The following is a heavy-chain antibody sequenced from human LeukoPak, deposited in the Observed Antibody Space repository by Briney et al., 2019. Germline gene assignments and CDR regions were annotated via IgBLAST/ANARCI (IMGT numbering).Heavy chain of an antibody. CDR2: IKQDGSEK. D-gene: IGHD3-3*01. J-gene: IGHJ4*02. Sequence: TGGSLRLSCAASGFTFSSYWMSWVRQAPGKGLEWVANIKQDGSEKYYVDSVKGRFTVSRDNAKNSLYLQMNSLRAEDTAVYYCARRGDFWSGYSGDYWGQGTLVTVSS. CDR1: GFTFSSYW. V-gene: IGHV3-7*01. CDR3: ARRGDFWSGYSGDY.